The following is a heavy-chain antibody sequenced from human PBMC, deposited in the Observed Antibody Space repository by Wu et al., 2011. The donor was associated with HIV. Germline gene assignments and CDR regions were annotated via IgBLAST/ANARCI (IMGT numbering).Heavy chain of an antibody. CDR3: ARDRGSASNYYYFGMDV. J-gene: IGHJ6*02. Sequence: QVQLVQSGAEVKKPGSSVKVSCKASGGTFNRDAISWVRQAPGQGLEWLGGIIPIFGTPIYAQRFQGRVTITTDESTRTVYMELSGLRSEDTAVYYCARDRGSASNYYYFGMDVWGQGTTVSVPS. V-gene: IGHV1-69*05. D-gene: IGHD3-10*01. CDR2: IIPIFGTP. CDR1: GGTFNRDA.